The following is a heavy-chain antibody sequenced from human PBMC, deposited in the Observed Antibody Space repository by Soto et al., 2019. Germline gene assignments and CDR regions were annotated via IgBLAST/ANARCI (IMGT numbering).Heavy chain of an antibody. CDR3: AKGGLLWFGEFYFDY. Sequence: GGSLRLSCAASGFTFSSYGMHWVRQAPGKGLEWVAVISYDGSNKYYADSVKGRFTISRDNSKNTLYLQMNSLRAEDTAVYYCAKGGLLWFGEFYFDYWGQGTLVTVSS. CDR2: ISYDGSNK. D-gene: IGHD3-10*01. V-gene: IGHV3-30*18. CDR1: GFTFSSYG. J-gene: IGHJ4*02.